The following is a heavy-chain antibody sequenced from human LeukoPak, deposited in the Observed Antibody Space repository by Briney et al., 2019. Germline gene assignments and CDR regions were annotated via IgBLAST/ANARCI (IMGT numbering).Heavy chain of an antibody. Sequence: PGGSLRLSCAASGFSVSANYMNWVRQAPGKGLEWVSVLYSDGTTYYADSVRARFTISSDNSKNMLYPQMNSLRAEDTAVYYCARLPAYYYGMDVWGQGTTVTVSS. V-gene: IGHV3-66*04. CDR2: LYSDGTT. CDR3: ARLPAYYYGMDV. J-gene: IGHJ6*02. CDR1: GFSVSANY.